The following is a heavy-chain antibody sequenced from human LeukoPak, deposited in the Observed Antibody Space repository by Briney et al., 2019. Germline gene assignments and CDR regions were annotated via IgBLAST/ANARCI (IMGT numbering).Heavy chain of an antibody. Sequence: SGGSLRLSCGASGFTFCAYSMHWVGQAPGKELEWISRITPQNTTTYYADSVRGRFTISRDNAKNSVYLQMNSLRAEDTAVYYCARLRSILGELIEIWDWFDSWGQGTLVTVSS. CDR1: GFTFCAYS. D-gene: IGHD3-16*01. J-gene: IGHJ5*01. CDR3: ARLRSILGELIEIWDWFDS. V-gene: IGHV3-48*01. CDR2: ITPQNTTT.